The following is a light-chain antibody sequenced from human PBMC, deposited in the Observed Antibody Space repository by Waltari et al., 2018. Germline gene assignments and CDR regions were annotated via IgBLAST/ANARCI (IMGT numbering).Light chain of an antibody. V-gene: IGLV2-8*01. J-gene: IGLJ2*01. Sequence: SALPQPPSASGSPGQSVTLSFPRTRSDVGGYNHFSWYQQHPGNAPTVMIFETSKRPSGVPDRFSGSKSGNTASLTVSGLQAEDEADYFCSSYAGSDNPNVVFGGGTKLIVL. CDR1: RSDVGGYNH. CDR3: SSYAGSDNPNVV. CDR2: ETS.